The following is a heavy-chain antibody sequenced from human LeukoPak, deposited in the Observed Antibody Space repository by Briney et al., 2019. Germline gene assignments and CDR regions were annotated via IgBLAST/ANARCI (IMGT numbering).Heavy chain of an antibody. J-gene: IGHJ5*02. CDR2: ISGSGGST. V-gene: IGHV3-23*01. Sequence: GGSLRLSCEAFGFTFRNYAMNWVRQSPGKGLEWVSAISGSGGSTYYADSVKGRFTISRDNSKNTLYLQMNSLRAEDTAVYYCAKDWGFKQLVPNNWSDPWGQGTLVTVSS. CDR1: GFTFRNYA. D-gene: IGHD6-13*01. CDR3: AKDWGFKQLVPNNWSDP.